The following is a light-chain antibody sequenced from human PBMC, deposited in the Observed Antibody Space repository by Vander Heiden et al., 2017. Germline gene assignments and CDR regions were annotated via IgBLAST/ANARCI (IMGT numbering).Light chain of an antibody. CDR2: AAS. CDR3: QQYDSYPVIT. J-gene: IGKJ5*01. V-gene: IGKV1-8*01. Sequence: AIRMTQSPSSFSASTGDRVTITCRASQGISSYLAWYQQKPGKAPKLLIYAASTLQSGVPSRFSGSGYGTDFTLTISCLQSEDFATYYCQQYDSYPVITFGQGTRLEIK. CDR1: QGISSY.